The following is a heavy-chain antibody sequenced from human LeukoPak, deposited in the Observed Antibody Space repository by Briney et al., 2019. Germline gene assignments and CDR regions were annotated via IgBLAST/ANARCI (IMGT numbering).Heavy chain of an antibody. J-gene: IGHJ4*02. CDR2: INPSGGAT. CDR1: GYTFTSYY. CDR3: ARERWISVAGRDYFDY. V-gene: IGHV1-46*01. Sequence: ASVKVSCKASGYTFTSYYMHWVRQAPGQGLEWMGIINPSGGATSYAQKFQGRVTMTRDTSTSTVYMELSSLRSEDTAVYYCARERWISVAGRDYFDYWGQGTLVTVS. D-gene: IGHD6-19*01.